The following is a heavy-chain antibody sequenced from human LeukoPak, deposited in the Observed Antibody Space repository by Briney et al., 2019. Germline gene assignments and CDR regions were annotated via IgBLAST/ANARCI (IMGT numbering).Heavy chain of an antibody. Sequence: ASVKVSCKASGYTFTGYYMHWVRQAPGQGLEWMGWINPNSGGTNYAQKFQGRVTMTRDTSISTAYMELSRLRSDDTAVYYCAKAVVPAGPYFDYWGQGTLVTVSS. V-gene: IGHV1-2*02. CDR1: GYTFTGYY. CDR3: AKAVVPAGPYFDY. J-gene: IGHJ4*02. CDR2: INPNSGGT. D-gene: IGHD2-2*01.